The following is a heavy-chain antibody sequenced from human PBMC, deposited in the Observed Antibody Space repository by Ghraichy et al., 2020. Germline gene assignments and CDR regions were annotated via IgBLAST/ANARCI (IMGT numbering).Heavy chain of an antibody. CDR1: GFTFSSYG. Sequence: LSLTCAASGFTFSSYGMHWVRQAPGKGLEWVAVIWYDGSNKYYADSVKGRFTISRDNSKNTLYLQMNSLRAEDTAVYYCARSMVRGYYYFDYWGQGTLVTVSS. J-gene: IGHJ4*02. V-gene: IGHV3-33*01. CDR3: ARSMVRGYYYFDY. CDR2: IWYDGSNK. D-gene: IGHD3-10*01.